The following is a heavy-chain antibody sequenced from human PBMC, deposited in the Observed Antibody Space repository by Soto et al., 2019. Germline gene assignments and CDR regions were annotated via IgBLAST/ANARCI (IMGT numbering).Heavy chain of an antibody. Sequence: EVQLVESGGGLVQPGESLRLSCAASGLTLSNFWVNWVRQAPGKGLVWVSHISVDGSITNYADSVKGRFTISRDNAKNTVYLQMNSLRADDTAVYYCARPYCSSASCYSPPDYWGQGTLVTVSS. CDR2: ISVDGSIT. D-gene: IGHD2-2*01. J-gene: IGHJ4*02. CDR3: ARPYCSSASCYSPPDY. V-gene: IGHV3-74*01. CDR1: GLTLSNFW.